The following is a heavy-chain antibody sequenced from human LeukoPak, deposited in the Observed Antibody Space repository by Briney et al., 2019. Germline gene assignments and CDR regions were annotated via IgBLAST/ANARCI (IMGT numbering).Heavy chain of an antibody. J-gene: IGHJ4*02. V-gene: IGHV4-39*01. Sequence: SETLSLTCTVSGGSISSSSYYWGWNRQPPGKGLEWIGSIYYSGSTYYNPSLKSRVTISVDTSKNQFSLKLSSVTAADTAVYYCARHPYGGYVDYWGQGTLVTVSS. CDR2: IYYSGST. CDR1: GGSISSSSYY. CDR3: ARHPYGGYVDY. D-gene: IGHD4/OR15-4a*01.